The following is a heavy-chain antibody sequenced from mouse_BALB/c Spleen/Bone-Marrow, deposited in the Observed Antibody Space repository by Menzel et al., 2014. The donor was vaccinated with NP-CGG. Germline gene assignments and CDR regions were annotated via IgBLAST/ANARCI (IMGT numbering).Heavy chain of an antibody. V-gene: IGHV14-3*02. Sequence: EVKVVESGAELVKPGASVKLSCTASGFNIKDTYMHWVKQRPEQGLEWIGRIDPANGNTKYDPKFQGKATITADTSSNTAYLQLSSLTSEDTAVYYCAGFGITKEEGYYYAMDYWGRGTSVTVSS. D-gene: IGHD2-4*01. J-gene: IGHJ4*01. CDR3: AGFGITKEEGYYYAMDY. CDR2: IDPANGNT. CDR1: GFNIKDTY.